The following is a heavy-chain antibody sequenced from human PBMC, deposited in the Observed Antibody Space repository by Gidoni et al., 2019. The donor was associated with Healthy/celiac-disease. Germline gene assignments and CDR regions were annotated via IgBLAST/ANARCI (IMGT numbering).Heavy chain of an antibody. J-gene: IGHJ6*02. D-gene: IGHD5-12*01. CDR3: ARDLLRDGYNLGGMDV. CDR2: ISSSSSYI. V-gene: IGHV3-21*01. Sequence: EVQLVESGGGLVKPGGSLRLSCAASGFTFSSYSMNWVRQAPGKGLEWVSSISSSSSYIYYADSVKGRFTISRDNAKNSLYLQMNSLRAEDTAVYYCARDLLRDGYNLGGMDVWGQGTTVTVSS. CDR1: GFTFSSYS.